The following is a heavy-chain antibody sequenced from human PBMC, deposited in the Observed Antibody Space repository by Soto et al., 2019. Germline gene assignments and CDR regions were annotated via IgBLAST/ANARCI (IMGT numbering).Heavy chain of an antibody. Sequence: QVQLVQSGADVKKPGASVKVSCKASGYTFSNYEINWVRQASGQGLEWMGRMNPNDGNTGYGLSFQGRVTMTRDTSISTAYMELSSLRSDDTAVYYCASHDPGARFDPWGQGTLVIVSS. D-gene: IGHD1-1*01. J-gene: IGHJ5*02. V-gene: IGHV1-8*01. CDR3: ASHDPGARFDP. CDR2: MNPNDGNT. CDR1: GYTFSNYE.